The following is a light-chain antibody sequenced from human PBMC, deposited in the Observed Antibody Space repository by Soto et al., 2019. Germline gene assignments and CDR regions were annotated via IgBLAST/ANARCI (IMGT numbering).Light chain of an antibody. Sequence: DIQMTQSPSTLSASVGDRVTITCRASQIITGWLAWFQQKPGKAPKLLISKASRLESGVPSRFSGSGSGTELTLTISSLQSDDFATYYCQHYNSYSEAFGQGTKVDIK. V-gene: IGKV1-5*03. CDR2: KAS. J-gene: IGKJ1*01. CDR3: QHYNSYSEA. CDR1: QIITGW.